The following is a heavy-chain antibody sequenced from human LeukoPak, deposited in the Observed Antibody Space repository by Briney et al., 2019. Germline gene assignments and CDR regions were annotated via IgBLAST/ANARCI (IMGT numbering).Heavy chain of an antibody. V-gene: IGHV1-69*13. J-gene: IGHJ6*03. D-gene: IGHD4-11*01. CDR2: IIPIFGTA. CDR3: AKTLYSNYADYYYMDV. Sequence: SVKVSCKASGGTFSSYAISWVRQAPGQGLEWMGGIIPIFGTANYAQKFQGRVTITADESTSTAYMELSSLRSEDTAVYYCAKTLYSNYADYYYMDVWGKGTTVTVSS. CDR1: GGTFSSYA.